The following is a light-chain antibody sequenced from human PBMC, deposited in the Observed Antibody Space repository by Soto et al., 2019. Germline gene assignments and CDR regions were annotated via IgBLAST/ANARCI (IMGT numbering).Light chain of an antibody. Sequence: DIQMTQSPSSLSASVGDKLTITWRASQNVASYLNWYQQKLGTAPKVLIYATSTLKTGVPSRFSGSGSGTEFILTITSLQPEDFETYYCQQTYNNPLTFGGGTKVDIK. CDR3: QQTYNNPLT. V-gene: IGKV1-39*01. CDR2: ATS. CDR1: QNVASY. J-gene: IGKJ4*01.